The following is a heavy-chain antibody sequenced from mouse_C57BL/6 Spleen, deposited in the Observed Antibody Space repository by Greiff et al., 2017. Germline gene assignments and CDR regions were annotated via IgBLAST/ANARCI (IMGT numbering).Heavy chain of an antibody. J-gene: IGHJ3*01. CDR3: ARPELGAWFAY. Sequence: EVMLVESGGGLVKPGGSLKLSCAASGFTFSDYGMHWVRQAPEKGLEWVSYISSGSSTIYYADTVKGRFTISSDNATNTLFLKMHSLRSEDTAMYYCARPELGAWFAYWGQGTLVTVSA. V-gene: IGHV5-17*01. CDR1: GFTFSDYG. D-gene: IGHD4-1*01. CDR2: ISSGSSTI.